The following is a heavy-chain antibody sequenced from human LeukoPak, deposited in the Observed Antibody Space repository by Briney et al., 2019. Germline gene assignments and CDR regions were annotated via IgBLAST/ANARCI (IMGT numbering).Heavy chain of an antibody. J-gene: IGHJ6*03. Sequence: PSETLSLTCTVSGGSISSYYWSWIRQPAGKGLEWIGRIYTSGSTNYNPSLKSRVTISVDTSKNQFSLKLSSVTAADTAAYYCARVGYCSSTSCYTPYYYYYYMDVWGKGTTVTVSS. CDR1: GGSISSYY. CDR3: ARVGYCSSTSCYTPYYYYYYMDV. V-gene: IGHV4-4*07. CDR2: IYTSGST. D-gene: IGHD2-2*02.